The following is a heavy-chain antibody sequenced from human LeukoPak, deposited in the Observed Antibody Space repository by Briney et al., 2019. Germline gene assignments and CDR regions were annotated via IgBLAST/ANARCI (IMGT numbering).Heavy chain of an antibody. V-gene: IGHV3-21*01. CDR1: GFTFSSYN. CDR2: ISTSSSYI. Sequence: PGGSLRLSCAASGFTFSSYNMNWVRQAPGKGLEWVSSISTSSSYIYYADSVKGRFTISRHNAKHSLYLQMNSLRAEDTAVYYCARDLMGIAYRGAFYYWGQGTLVTVSS. J-gene: IGHJ4*02. CDR3: ARDLMGIAYRGAFYY. D-gene: IGHD6-13*01.